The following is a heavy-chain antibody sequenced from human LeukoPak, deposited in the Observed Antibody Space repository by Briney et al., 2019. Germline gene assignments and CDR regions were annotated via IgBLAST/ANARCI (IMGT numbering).Heavy chain of an antibody. CDR1: GFTLNNYA. D-gene: IGHD3-22*01. J-gene: IGHJ4*02. V-gene: IGHV3-23*01. CDR3: ARGRYDSSGYYPIFDY. Sequence: GGSLRLSCAASGFTLNNYAMSWVRQAPGKGLEWVSATSSSDAGTYHADSVRGRFTISRDNAKNSLYLQMNSLRAEDTAVYYCARGRYDSSGYYPIFDYWGQGTLVIVSS. CDR2: TSSSDAGT.